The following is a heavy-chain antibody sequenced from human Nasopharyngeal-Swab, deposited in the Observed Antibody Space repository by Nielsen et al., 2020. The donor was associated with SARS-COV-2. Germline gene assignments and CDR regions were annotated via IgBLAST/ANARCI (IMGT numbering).Heavy chain of an antibody. CDR1: GGSFSGYY. J-gene: IGHJ4*02. CDR2: INHSGST. Sequence: SETLSLTCAVYGGSFSGYYWSWIRQPPGKGLEWIGEINHSGSTNYNPSLKSRVTISVDTSKNQFSLKLSSVTAADTAVYSCASSQMTTVTTRTRAWGYWGQGTLVTVSS. D-gene: IGHD4-17*01. CDR3: ASSQMTTVTTRTRAWGY. V-gene: IGHV4-34*01.